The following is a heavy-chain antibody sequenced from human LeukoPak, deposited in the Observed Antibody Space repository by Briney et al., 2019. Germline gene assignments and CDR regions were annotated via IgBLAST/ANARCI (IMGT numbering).Heavy chain of an antibody. CDR3: ARMIDYNYGYAFDY. J-gene: IGHJ4*02. D-gene: IGHD5-18*01. V-gene: IGHV3-48*02. CDR1: GFTLSSYT. Sequence: GGSLRLSCAASGFTLSSYTTNWVRQAPGKGLEWVSYMSTSGSISYTDSVKGRFTISRDSAKNSLYLQMNSLRDGDTAVYYCARMIDYNYGYAFDYWGQGTLVTVSS. CDR2: MSTSGSI.